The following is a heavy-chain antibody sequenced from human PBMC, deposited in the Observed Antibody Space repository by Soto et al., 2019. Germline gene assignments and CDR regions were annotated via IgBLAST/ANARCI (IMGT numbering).Heavy chain of an antibody. Sequence: QVQLQESGPGLVKPSETLSLTCTVSGGSISSYYWSWIRQPPGKGLEWIGYIYYSGSTNYNPSLKSRVTISVDTSKNQFSLKLSCVTAADAAVYYCARGWDGFDAFDIWGQGTMVTVSS. CDR1: GGSISSYY. V-gene: IGHV4-59*01. CDR2: IYYSGST. J-gene: IGHJ3*02. D-gene: IGHD1-26*01. CDR3: ARGWDGFDAFDI.